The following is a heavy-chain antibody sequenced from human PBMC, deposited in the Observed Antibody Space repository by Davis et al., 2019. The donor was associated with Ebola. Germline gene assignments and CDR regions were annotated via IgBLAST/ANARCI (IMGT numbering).Heavy chain of an antibody. Sequence: PGGSLRLSCAVYGGSFSGYYWSWIRQPPGKGLEWIGEINHSGSTNYNPSLKSRVTISVDTSKNQFSLKLSSVTAADTAVYYCARGWMLRYFDLWGRGTLVTVSS. CDR2: INHSGST. J-gene: IGHJ2*01. CDR3: ARGWMLRYFDL. V-gene: IGHV4-34*01. D-gene: IGHD2-2*03. CDR1: GGSFSGYY.